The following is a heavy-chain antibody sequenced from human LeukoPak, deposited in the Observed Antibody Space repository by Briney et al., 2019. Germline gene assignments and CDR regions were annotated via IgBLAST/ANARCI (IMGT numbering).Heavy chain of an antibody. J-gene: IGHJ4*02. CDR3: AKDDGGWLLPSFDY. D-gene: IGHD5-12*01. CDR1: GFTFSSYA. Sequence: GGSLRLSCAPSGFTFSSYAMSWVRQAPGKGLEWVSAISGSGGGTYFADFVKGGFTISRDNSKNTLYLQMNSLRAEDTAVSYCAKDDGGWLLPSFDYWGQGTLVTVSS. V-gene: IGHV3-23*01. CDR2: ISGSGGGT.